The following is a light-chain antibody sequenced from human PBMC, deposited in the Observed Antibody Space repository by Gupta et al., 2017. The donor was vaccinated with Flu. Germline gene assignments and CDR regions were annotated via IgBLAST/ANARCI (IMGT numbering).Light chain of an antibody. Sequence: DIQMTQSPATLSASVGDTVTITCRASQSINDWLAWYQYKPGKAPKLLIYRASNLESGVPSRFIGSGSGTEFTLTIGSRQPDDFATYYCQQYTDYSFYTFGQGTKLEI. CDR1: QSINDW. V-gene: IGKV1-5*03. J-gene: IGKJ2*01. CDR2: RAS. CDR3: QQYTDYSFYT.